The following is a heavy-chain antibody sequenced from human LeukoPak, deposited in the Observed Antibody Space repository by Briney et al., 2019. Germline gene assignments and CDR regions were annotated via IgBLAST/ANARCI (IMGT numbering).Heavy chain of an antibody. D-gene: IGHD3-16*01. V-gene: IGHV3-30*03. CDR1: GFGFNYYD. Sequence: PGGSLRLSCAASGFGFNYYDMVWFRQSPGKGLEWVATISYDERGKHYADSVQGRFTISRDNSKSVLYLQLDYLRPEDTAVYYCSTDGTPKFEHWGQGTLVTVSS. J-gene: IGHJ1*01. CDR3: STDGTPKFEH. CDR2: ISYDERGK.